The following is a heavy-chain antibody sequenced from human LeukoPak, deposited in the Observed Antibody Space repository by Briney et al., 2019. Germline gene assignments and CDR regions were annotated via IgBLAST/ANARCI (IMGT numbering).Heavy chain of an antibody. D-gene: IGHD5-12*01. CDR1: GYTFTGYY. CDR3: ARDFPWIYAY. CDR2: INPNSGGT. J-gene: IGHJ4*02. V-gene: IGHV1-2*02. Sequence: ASVKVSCKASGYTFTGYYMHWIRQAPGHGLEWMAWINPNSGGTNYAQKFQGRVTMTRDTSISTAYMELSRLRSDDTAVYYCARDFPWIYAYWGQGTLVTVSS.